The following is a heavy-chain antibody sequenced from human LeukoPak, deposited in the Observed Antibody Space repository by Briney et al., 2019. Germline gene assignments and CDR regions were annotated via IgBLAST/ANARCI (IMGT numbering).Heavy chain of an antibody. Sequence: SETLSLTCTVSGGSISSYYWSWIRQPPGKGLEWIGRIYTSGSTNYNPSLKSRVTMSVDTSKNQFSLKLSSVTAADTAVYYCARDCGGDCYSRYYYYYYMDVWGKGTTVTVSS. D-gene: IGHD2-21*01. V-gene: IGHV4-4*07. CDR2: IYTSGST. J-gene: IGHJ6*03. CDR1: GGSISSYY. CDR3: ARDCGGDCYSRYYYYYYMDV.